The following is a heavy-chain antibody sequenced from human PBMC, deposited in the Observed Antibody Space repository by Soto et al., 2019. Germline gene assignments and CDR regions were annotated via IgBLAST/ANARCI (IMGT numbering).Heavy chain of an antibody. CDR1: GYTFTSYD. CDR3: KTFGSSWWNDAFDI. J-gene: IGHJ3*02. V-gene: IGHV1-8*01. D-gene: IGHD6-13*01. CDR2: MNPNSGNT. Sequence: GASVKVSCKASGYTFTSYDINWVRQATGQGLEWMGWMNPNSGNTGYAQKFQGRVTMTRNTSISTAYMELSSLRSEDTAVYYCKTFGSSWWNDAFDIWGQGTMVT.